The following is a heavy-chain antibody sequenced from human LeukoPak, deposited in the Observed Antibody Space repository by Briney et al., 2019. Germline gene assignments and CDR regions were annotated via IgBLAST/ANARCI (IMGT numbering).Heavy chain of an antibody. D-gene: IGHD3-10*01. CDR3: ARGGSTMVTPYYFDY. CDR2: IYPDDSDT. V-gene: IGHV5-51*01. CDR1: GYSFTSYW. Sequence: GESLKISCKGSGYSFTSYWIGWVRQMPGKGLEWMGIIYPDDSDTRYSPSFQGQVTISADKSISTAYLQWSSLKASDTAMYYCARGGSTMVTPYYFDYWGQGTLVTVSS. J-gene: IGHJ4*02.